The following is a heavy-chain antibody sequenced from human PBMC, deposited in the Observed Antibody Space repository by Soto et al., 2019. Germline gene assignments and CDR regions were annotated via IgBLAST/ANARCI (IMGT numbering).Heavy chain of an antibody. V-gene: IGHV1-2*04. CDR1: GYTFTGYY. CDR3: ARDLNDILTRYPNDAFDI. CDR2: INPNSGGT. J-gene: IGHJ3*02. D-gene: IGHD3-9*01. Sequence: ASVKVSCKASGYTFTGYYMHWVRQAPGQGLEWMGWINPNSGGTNYAQKFQGWVTMTRDTSISTAYMELSRLRSDDTAVYYCARDLNDILTRYPNDAFDIWGQATIVTVSS.